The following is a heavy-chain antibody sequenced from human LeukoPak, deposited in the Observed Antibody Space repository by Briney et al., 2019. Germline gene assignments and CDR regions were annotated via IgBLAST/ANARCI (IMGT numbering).Heavy chain of an antibody. D-gene: IGHD3-3*01. CDR2: IKQDGRKK. CDR3: ARDEIFGVELDVYYFDY. V-gene: IGHV3-7*01. CDR1: GFTFSSYW. J-gene: IGHJ4*02. Sequence: GGSLRLSCAASGFTFSSYWMSWVRQAPGKGREWVANIKQDGRKKDYVDSVKGPLNISRDNAKNSLYLQMNSLRAEDTAVYYCARDEIFGVELDVYYFDYWGQGTLVTVSS.